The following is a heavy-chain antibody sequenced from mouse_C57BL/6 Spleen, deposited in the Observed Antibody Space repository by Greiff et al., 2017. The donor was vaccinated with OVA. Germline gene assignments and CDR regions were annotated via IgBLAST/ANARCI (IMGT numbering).Heavy chain of an antibody. CDR1: GYTFTSYW. V-gene: IGHV1-50*01. CDR3: ARTTVVANAMDY. D-gene: IGHD1-1*01. J-gene: IGHJ4*01. Sequence: VQLQQPGAELVKPGASVKLSCKASGYTFTSYWMQWVKQRPGQGLEWIGEIDPSDSYTNYNQKFKGKATLTVDTSSSTAYMQLSSLTSEDSAVYYCARTTVVANAMDYWGQGTSVTVSS. CDR2: IDPSDSYT.